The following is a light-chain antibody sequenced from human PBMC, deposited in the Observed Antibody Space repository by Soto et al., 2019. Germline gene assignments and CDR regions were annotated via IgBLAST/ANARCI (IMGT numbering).Light chain of an antibody. CDR3: LQYGPTRYT. Sequence: EIVLTQSPGTLSLSPGERATLSCRASQSVISSHLAWYQQKAGQAPRLLIYGASSRATGIPDRFSGSGCGKGFTLTINRLEPEDFAEYYCLQYGPTRYTFGQGTKLEIK. CDR2: GAS. CDR1: QSVISSH. V-gene: IGKV3-20*01. J-gene: IGKJ2*01.